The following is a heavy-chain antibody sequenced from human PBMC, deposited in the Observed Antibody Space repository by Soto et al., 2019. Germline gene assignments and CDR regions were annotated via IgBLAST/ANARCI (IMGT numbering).Heavy chain of an antibody. CDR3: ASVDCSSTSCYTGNYYYYGMDV. CDR1: GFTFSSYA. J-gene: IGHJ6*02. D-gene: IGHD2-2*02. V-gene: IGHV3-23*01. CDR2: TSGSGTYT. Sequence: LRLSCAASGFTFSSYALSWVRQAPGKGLEWVSSTSGSGTYTYYADSVKGRFTISRDNAENTVYLQMDTLRADDTAVYYCASVDCSSTSCYTGNYYYYGMDVWGQGTTVTVSS.